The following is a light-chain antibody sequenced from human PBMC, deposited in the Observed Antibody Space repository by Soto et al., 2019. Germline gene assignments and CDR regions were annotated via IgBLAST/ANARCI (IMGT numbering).Light chain of an antibody. CDR3: QQYNSFWT. J-gene: IGKJ1*01. CDR1: QSISSW. V-gene: IGKV1-5*03. Sequence: DIQMAQSPSTLSASVGDRFTVACRASQSISSWLAWYQQKPGKAPNLLIYKASSLESGVPSRFSGSGSGTEFTLTISSLQPDDFATYYCQQYNSFWTFGQGTKVDI. CDR2: KAS.